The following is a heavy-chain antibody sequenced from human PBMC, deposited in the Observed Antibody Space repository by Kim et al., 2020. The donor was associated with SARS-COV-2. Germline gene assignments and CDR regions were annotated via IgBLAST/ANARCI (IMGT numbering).Heavy chain of an antibody. D-gene: IGHD6-6*01. CDR2: K. Sequence: KSYVESWKGRFTISRDNAENSLYLQMNSLRAEDTAVYFCARIGGGIAARDYWGQGTLVTVSS. J-gene: IGHJ4*02. V-gene: IGHV3-7*01. CDR3: ARIGGGIAARDY.